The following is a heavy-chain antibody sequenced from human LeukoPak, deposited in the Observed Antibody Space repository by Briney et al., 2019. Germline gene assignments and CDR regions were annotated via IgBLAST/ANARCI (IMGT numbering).Heavy chain of an antibody. V-gene: IGHV1-46*01. Sequence: ASVTLSSKASGYTFTSYYMDWVRQAPGQGLEWMGIINPSGGSTSYAQKFQGRVTMTRDTSTSTVYMELSSLRSEDTAVYYCARGGRSSGYYWRFDYWGQGTLGTVSS. CDR1: GYTFTSYY. D-gene: IGHD3-22*01. J-gene: IGHJ4*02. CDR2: INPSGGST. CDR3: ARGGRSSGYYWRFDY.